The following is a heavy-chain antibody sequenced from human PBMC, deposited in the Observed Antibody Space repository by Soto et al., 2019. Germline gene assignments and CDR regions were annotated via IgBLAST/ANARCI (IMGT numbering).Heavy chain of an antibody. CDR2: IYYSGST. CDR1: GGSISSSGYY. J-gene: IGHJ6*02. CDR3: ARHRRGHYDILTGYYPYYYGMDV. V-gene: IGHV4-39*01. Sequence: SETLSLTCTVSGGSISSSGYYWGWIRQPPGKGLEWIGSIYYSGSTYYNPSLKSRVTISVDTSKNQFSLKLSSVTAADTAVYYCARHRRGHYDILTGYYPYYYGMDVWGQGTTVTVSS. D-gene: IGHD3-9*01.